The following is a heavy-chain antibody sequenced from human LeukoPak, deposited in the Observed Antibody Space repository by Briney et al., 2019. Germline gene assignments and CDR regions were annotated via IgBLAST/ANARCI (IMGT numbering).Heavy chain of an antibody. Sequence: PSETRSLTCAVYGGSFSGYYWSWIRQPPGKGLEWIGEINHSGSTNYNPSLKSRVTISVDTSKNQFSLKLSSVTAADTAVYYCARGQRLWFGELSPRFDYWGQGTLVTVSS. D-gene: IGHD3-10*01. CDR2: INHSGST. CDR3: ARGQRLWFGELSPRFDY. CDR1: GGSFSGYY. V-gene: IGHV4-34*01. J-gene: IGHJ4*02.